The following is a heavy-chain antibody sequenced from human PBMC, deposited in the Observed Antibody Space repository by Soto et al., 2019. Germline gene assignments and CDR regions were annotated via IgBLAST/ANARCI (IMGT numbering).Heavy chain of an antibody. CDR1: GGSISSGGYY. D-gene: IGHD5-18*01. CDR2: IYYSGST. Sequence: QVQLQESGPGLVKPSQTLSLTCTVSGGSISSGGYYWSWIRQHPGKGLEWIGYIYYSGSTYYNPSLKSRVTISVDTSKNQFSLKLSSVTAADTAVYYCARVKNGYSYGPNWFDPWGQGTLVTVSS. V-gene: IGHV4-31*03. J-gene: IGHJ5*02. CDR3: ARVKNGYSYGPNWFDP.